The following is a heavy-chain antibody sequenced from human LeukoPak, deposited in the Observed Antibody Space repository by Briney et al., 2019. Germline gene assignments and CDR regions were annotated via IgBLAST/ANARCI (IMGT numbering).Heavy chain of an antibody. V-gene: IGHV3-30-3*01. D-gene: IGHD4-17*01. CDR1: GFTFSSYA. J-gene: IGHJ4*02. CDR3: ATEDYGDQVYYFDY. CDR2: ISYDGSNK. Sequence: GRSLRLSCAASGFTFSSYAMHWVRQAPGKGLEWVAVISYDGSNKYYADSVKGRFTISRDNSKNTLYLQMNSLRAEDTAVYYCATEDYGDQVYYFDYWGQGTLVTVSS.